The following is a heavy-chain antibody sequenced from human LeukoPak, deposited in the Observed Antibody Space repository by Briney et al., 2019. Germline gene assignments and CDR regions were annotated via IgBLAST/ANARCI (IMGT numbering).Heavy chain of an antibody. D-gene: IGHD5-18*01. Sequence: GGSLRLSCAASGFTFSSYSMNWVRQASGKGLEWISYIISSSSTIYYADSVKGRFTISRDNAKNSLFLQVNSLRAEDTAVYYCARGINTAMALGYYFDNWGQGTLVTVSS. J-gene: IGHJ4*02. CDR3: ARGINTAMALGYYFDN. CDR1: GFTFSSYS. V-gene: IGHV3-48*01. CDR2: IISSSSTI.